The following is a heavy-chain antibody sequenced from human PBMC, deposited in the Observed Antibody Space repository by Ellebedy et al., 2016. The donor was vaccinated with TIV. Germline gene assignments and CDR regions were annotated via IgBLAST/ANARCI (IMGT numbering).Heavy chain of an antibody. V-gene: IGHV3-13*01. CDR2: IGTAGDT. CDR3: ARGGYYGSGSTPDY. D-gene: IGHD3-10*01. Sequence: GESLKISCAASGFTLSSYDMHWVRQATGKGLEWVSAIGTAGDTYYPGSVKGRFTISRENAKNSLYLQMNSLRAGDTAVYYCARGGYYGSGSTPDYWGQGTLVTVSS. CDR1: GFTLSSYD. J-gene: IGHJ4*02.